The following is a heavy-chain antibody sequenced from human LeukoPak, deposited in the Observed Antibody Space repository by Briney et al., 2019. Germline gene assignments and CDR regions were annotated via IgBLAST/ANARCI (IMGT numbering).Heavy chain of an antibody. V-gene: IGHV4-31*03. J-gene: IGHJ4*02. CDR2: IYDSGNT. CDR1: GGSISSGGYC. CDR3: ASSYSNSWYDY. Sequence: PSETLSLTCPVSGGSISSGGYCWSWIRQHPGKGLEWIGYIYDSGNTYYNPSLKSRVTISVDTSKNQFSLKLSSVTAADTAVYYCASSYSNSWYDYWGQGTLVTVSS. D-gene: IGHD6-13*01.